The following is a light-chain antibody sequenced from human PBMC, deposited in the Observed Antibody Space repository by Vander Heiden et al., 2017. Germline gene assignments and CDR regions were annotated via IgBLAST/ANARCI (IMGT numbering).Light chain of an antibody. Sequence: SPPVTPGELAPIFYRSSHSHLDSDNGNINLDWFLQKPGQSPQLLIYSLSYRASGVPDRFSGSGSPTDFTLKISRVEAEDVGVYYCMQRKEFPLTFGGGTQVDIK. CDR3: MQRKEFPLT. V-gene: IGKV2-40*01. CDR2: SLS. J-gene: IGKJ4*01. CDR1: HSHLDSDNGNIN.